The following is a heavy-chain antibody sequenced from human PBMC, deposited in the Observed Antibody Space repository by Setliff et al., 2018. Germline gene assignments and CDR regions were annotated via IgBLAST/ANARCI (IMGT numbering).Heavy chain of an antibody. CDR1: DGSISSFY. V-gene: IGHV4-34*01. CDR3: ARGGNYYYMDV. CDR2: INHSGST. Sequence: SETLSLTCSVSDGSISSFYWSWIRQPPGKGLEWIGEINHSGSTNYNPSLKSRVTISVDTSKNQFSLKLSSVTAADTAVYYCARGGNYYYMDVWGKGTTVTVSS. J-gene: IGHJ6*03.